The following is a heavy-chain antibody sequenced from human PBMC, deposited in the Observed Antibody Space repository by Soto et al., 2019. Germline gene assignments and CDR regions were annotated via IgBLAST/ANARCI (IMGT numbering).Heavy chain of an antibody. D-gene: IGHD6-6*01. V-gene: IGHV3-33*01. Sequence: QVQLVESGGGVVQPGRSLRLSCAASGFSFRSYGMHWVRQAPGKGLEWVAVISFDGSDTYCVDSVKGRFTISRDNSKXXXXXXXXXLRVEDTAVYYCARWGSSGFAFDYWGQGTLVTVSS. CDR1: GFSFRSYG. CDR3: ARWGSSGFAFDY. J-gene: IGHJ4*02. CDR2: ISFDGSDT.